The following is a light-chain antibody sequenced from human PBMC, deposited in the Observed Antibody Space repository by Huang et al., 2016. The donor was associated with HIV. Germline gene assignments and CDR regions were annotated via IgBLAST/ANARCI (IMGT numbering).Light chain of an antibody. CDR1: QSVTGN. Sequence: DIVMTQSPATLSVSPGERATLACRASQSVTGNLAWYQPKPGQPPRLLIYGASTRAAGAAARFNASGSGTEVTLTINSLQSEDFAVYYCQQYNKWPRTFGPGTKVDVK. J-gene: IGKJ3*01. CDR2: GAS. CDR3: QQYNKWPRT. V-gene: IGKV3-15*01.